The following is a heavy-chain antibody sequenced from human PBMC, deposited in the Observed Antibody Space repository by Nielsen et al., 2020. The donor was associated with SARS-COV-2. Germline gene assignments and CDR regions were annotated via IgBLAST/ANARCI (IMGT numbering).Heavy chain of an antibody. CDR2: IYYSGST. CDR3: AGGYRRNYYYGMDV. CDR1: GGSISSGGYY. J-gene: IGHJ6*02. Sequence: SETLSLTCTVSGGSISSGGYYWSWIRQHPGKGLEWIGYIYYSGSTYYNPSLKSRVTISVDTSKNQFSLKLSSVTAADTAVYYCAGGYRRNYYYGMDVWGQGTTVTVFS. V-gene: IGHV4-31*03. D-gene: IGHD5-24*01.